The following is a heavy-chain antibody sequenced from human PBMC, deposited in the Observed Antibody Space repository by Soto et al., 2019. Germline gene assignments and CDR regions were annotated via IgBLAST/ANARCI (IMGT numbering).Heavy chain of an antibody. CDR1: GYTFTSYY. J-gene: IGHJ4*02. CDR3: AGTLGQWADRAAHPRGVFDY. CDR2: INPSGGST. Sequence: ASVKVSCKASGYTFTSYYMHWVRQAPGQGLEWMGIINPSGGSTSYAQKFQGRVTMTRDTSTSTVYMELSSLRSEDTAVYYCAGTLGQWADRAAHPRGVFDYLGQGTLVTGS. D-gene: IGHD6-6*01. V-gene: IGHV1-46*01.